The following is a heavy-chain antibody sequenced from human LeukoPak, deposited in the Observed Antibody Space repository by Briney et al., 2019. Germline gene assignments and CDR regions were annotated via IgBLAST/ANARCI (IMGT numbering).Heavy chain of an antibody. J-gene: IGHJ4*02. CDR1: GGSFSGYY. Sequence: SSETLSLTCAVYGGSFSGYYWSWIRQPPGQGLEWIGEINHSGGTNYNASLKSRVTISVDTSKNQFSLKLTSVAAADTAVYYCARGALKIYGSGSYFAYWGQGTLVTVSS. CDR3: ARGALKIYGSGSYFAY. CDR2: INHSGGT. V-gene: IGHV4-34*01. D-gene: IGHD3-10*01.